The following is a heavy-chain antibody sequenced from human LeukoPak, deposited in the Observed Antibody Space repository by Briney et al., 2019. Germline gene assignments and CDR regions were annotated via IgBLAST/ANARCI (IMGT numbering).Heavy chain of an antibody. J-gene: IGHJ4*02. V-gene: IGHV4-34*01. D-gene: IGHD3-22*01. CDR1: GGSFSGYY. CDR3: ARDRDDSSGYYFPFDY. CDR2: INHSGST. Sequence: TSETLSLTCAVYGGSFSGYYWSWIRQPPGKGLEWIGEINHSGSTNYNPSLKSRVTISVDTSKNQFSLKLSSVTAADTAVYYCARDRDDSSGYYFPFDYWGQGTLVTVSS.